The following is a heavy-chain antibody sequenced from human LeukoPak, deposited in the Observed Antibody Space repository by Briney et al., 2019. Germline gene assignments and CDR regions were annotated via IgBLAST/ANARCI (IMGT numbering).Heavy chain of an antibody. V-gene: IGHV4-39*07. Sequence: SETLSLTCTVSGGSISSSSYYWGWIRQPPGKGLEWIGSIYYSGSTYYNPSLKSRVTISVDTSKNQFSLKLSSVTAADTAVYYCARSGGWWHGGFDYWGQGTLVTVSS. D-gene: IGHD2-15*01. J-gene: IGHJ4*02. CDR2: IYYSGST. CDR3: ARSGGWWHGGFDY. CDR1: GGSISSSSYY.